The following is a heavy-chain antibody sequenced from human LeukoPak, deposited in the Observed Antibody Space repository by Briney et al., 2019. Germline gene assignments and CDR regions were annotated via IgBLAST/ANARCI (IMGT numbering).Heavy chain of an antibody. J-gene: IGHJ4*02. CDR3: ARESKSYDGSGFYHDY. CDR1: GGSIRNYF. D-gene: IGHD3-22*01. V-gene: IGHV4-4*07. Sequence: SETLSLTCSVSGGSIRNYFWSWIRQPAGKGLEWIGRIYTSGSTDYNPSLRCRVTMSVDTSRNQFSLKLTSMTAADTAVYYCARESKSYDGSGFYHDYWGQGTLVAVSS. CDR2: IYTSGST.